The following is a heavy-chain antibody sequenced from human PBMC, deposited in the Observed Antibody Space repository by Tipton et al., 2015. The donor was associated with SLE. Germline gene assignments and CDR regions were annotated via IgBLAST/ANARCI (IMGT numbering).Heavy chain of an antibody. D-gene: IGHD1-20*01. V-gene: IGHV4-39*01. CDR1: GGSVSNSSYY. CDR3: ARLLRNLIGTYYFDY. J-gene: IGHJ4*02. Sequence: TLSLTCSVSGGSVSNSSYYWGWIRQPPGKGLEWIGSIYYSGSTYYNPSLKSRVTISVDRSKNQFSLKLSSVTAADTAVYYCARLLRNLIGTYYFDYWGRGTLVTVSS. CDR2: IYYSGST.